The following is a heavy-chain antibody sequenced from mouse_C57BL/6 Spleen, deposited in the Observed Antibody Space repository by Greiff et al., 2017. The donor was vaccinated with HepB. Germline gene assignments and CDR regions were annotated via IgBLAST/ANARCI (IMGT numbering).Heavy chain of an antibody. J-gene: IGHJ4*01. CDR3: ATPYDYDGRGYAMDY. CDR2: ISSGGSYT. CDR1: GFTFSSYG. Sequence: EVKLVESGGDLVKPGGSLKLSCAASGFTFSSYGMSWVRQTPDKRLEWVATISSGGSYTYYPDSVKGRFTISRDNAKNTLYLQMSSLKSEDTAMYDCATPYDYDGRGYAMDYWGQGTSVTVSS. D-gene: IGHD2-4*01. V-gene: IGHV5-6*01.